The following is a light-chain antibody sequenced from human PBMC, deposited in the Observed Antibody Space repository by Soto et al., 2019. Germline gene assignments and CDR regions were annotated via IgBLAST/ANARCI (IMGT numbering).Light chain of an antibody. CDR2: AAS. CDR3: PQDNNYPLT. Sequence: SRCSPSPSKRDRVTLTFRASQGIGNDLGWYQQKSGKAPKLLIYAASNLQSGVPSRFSGSGSGTDLTLTISGLRPEDVATYYCPQDNNYPLTFGGGTKEDIK. J-gene: IGKJ4*01. CDR1: QGIGND. V-gene: IGKV1-6*01.